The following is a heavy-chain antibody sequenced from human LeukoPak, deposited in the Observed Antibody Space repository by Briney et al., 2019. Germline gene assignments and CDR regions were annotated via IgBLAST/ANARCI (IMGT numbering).Heavy chain of an antibody. J-gene: IGHJ4*02. Sequence: GGSLRLSCVASGFTFSDYYMSWIRQAPGKGMEWVSYISSSGSTIYYADSVKGRFTFSTDNAKNSLYLQMNSLRAEDTAVYYCARDRVWYDYWGQGTLVTVSS. V-gene: IGHV3-11*04. CDR3: ARDRVWYDY. D-gene: IGHD6-13*01. CDR2: ISSSGSTI. CDR1: GFTFSDYY.